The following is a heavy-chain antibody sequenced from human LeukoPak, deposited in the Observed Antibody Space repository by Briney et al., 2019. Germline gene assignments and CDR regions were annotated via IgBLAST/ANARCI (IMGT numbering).Heavy chain of an antibody. CDR1: GYSISSGYY. Sequence: SETLSLTCTVSGYSISSGYYWGWIRPPPGKGLEWIGSIYHSGSTYYNPSLKSRVTISVDTSKNQFSLKLSSVTAADTAMYYCARAPVGYSYGLRHIYHMDVWGKGITVTVSS. J-gene: IGHJ6*03. CDR3: ARAPVGYSYGLRHIYHMDV. CDR2: IYHSGST. V-gene: IGHV4-38-2*02. D-gene: IGHD5-18*01.